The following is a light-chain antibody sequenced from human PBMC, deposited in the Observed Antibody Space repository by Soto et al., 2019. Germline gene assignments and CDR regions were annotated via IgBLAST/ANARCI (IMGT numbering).Light chain of an antibody. CDR3: QQRMHWPPIT. Sequence: EVELTQSPATLSLSPGETATLSCRPSQSVDKFLAWYQQRPGQPPRLLIFDSSNRATGVPVRFSGSGSGTVFTLTIGSLEPEDSAVYYCQQRMHWPPITFGQGTRLEIK. CDR1: QSVDKF. V-gene: IGKV3-11*01. CDR2: DSS. J-gene: IGKJ5*01.